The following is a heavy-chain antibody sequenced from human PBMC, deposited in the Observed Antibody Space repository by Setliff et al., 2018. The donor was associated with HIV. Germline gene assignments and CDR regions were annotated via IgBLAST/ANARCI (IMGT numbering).Heavy chain of an antibody. CDR2: ISPNNGDT. D-gene: IGHD6-6*01. CDR3: ARQLSNSLDY. V-gene: IGHV1-2*02. Sequence: ASVKVSCKAFGYTFTGYYIHWVRRAPGQGLEWMGWISPNNGDTNYAQKFQGRVTMTRDTSISTAYMELSRLRSDDTAVYYCARQLSNSLDYWGQGTLVTVSS. J-gene: IGHJ4*02. CDR1: GYTFTGYY.